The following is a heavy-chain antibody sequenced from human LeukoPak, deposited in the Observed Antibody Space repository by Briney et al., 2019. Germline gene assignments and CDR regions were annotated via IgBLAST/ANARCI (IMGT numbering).Heavy chain of an antibody. J-gene: IGHJ4*02. CDR1: GGSISSHY. V-gene: IGHV4-59*11. CDR2: IYYSGST. D-gene: IGHD6-13*01. Sequence: PETLSLTCTVSGGSISSHYWSWIRQPPGKGLEWIGYIYYSGSTNYNPSLKSRVTISVDTSKNQFSLKLSSVTAADTAVYYCARVGSSSWYDYWGQGTLVTVSS. CDR3: ARVGSSSWYDY.